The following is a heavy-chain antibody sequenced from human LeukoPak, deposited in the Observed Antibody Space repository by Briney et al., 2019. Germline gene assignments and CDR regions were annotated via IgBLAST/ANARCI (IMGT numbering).Heavy chain of an antibody. D-gene: IGHD1-1*01. CDR3: ARYTELLGRHFDY. Sequence: ASVKLSCKASGYTFTDYYMHWVRQAPRQGLEWVGWINPLTGSTGYAQKFQGRVTMTRDTSISTTYMELTRLRSDDTAVYFCARYTELLGRHFDYWGQGTPVTVFS. V-gene: IGHV1-2*02. CDR2: INPLTGST. CDR1: GYTFTDYY. J-gene: IGHJ4*02.